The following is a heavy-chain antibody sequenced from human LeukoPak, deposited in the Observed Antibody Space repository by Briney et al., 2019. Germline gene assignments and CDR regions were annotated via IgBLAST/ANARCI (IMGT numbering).Heavy chain of an antibody. CDR3: ARGGITMVRGVISDAFDI. Sequence: AASVKVSCKASGSTFTSYGISWVRQAPGQGLEWMGWISAYNGNTNYAQKLQGRVTMTTDTSTSTAYMELRSLRSDDTAVYYCARGGITMVRGVISDAFDIWGQGTMVTVSS. CDR1: GSTFTSYG. D-gene: IGHD3-10*01. CDR2: ISAYNGNT. J-gene: IGHJ3*02. V-gene: IGHV1-18*01.